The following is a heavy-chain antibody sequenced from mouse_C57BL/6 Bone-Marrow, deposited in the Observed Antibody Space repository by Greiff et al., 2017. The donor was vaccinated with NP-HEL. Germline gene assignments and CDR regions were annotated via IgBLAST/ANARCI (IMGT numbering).Heavy chain of an antibody. CDR1: GYAFTNYL. D-gene: IGHD1-1*01. J-gene: IGHJ4*01. CDR3: ARDHYGSSHYAMDY. CDR2: INPGSGGT. Sequence: QVQLQQSGAELVRPGPSVKVSCKASGYAFTNYLIEWVKQRPGQGLEWIGVINPGSGGTNYNEKFKGKATLTADKSSSTAYMQLSSLTSEDSAVYFCARDHYGSSHYAMDYWGQGTSVTVSS. V-gene: IGHV1-54*01.